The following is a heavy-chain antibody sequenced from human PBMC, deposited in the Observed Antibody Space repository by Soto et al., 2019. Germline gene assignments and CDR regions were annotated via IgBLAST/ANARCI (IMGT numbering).Heavy chain of an antibody. Sequence: PSETLSLTCTVSGGSISSYYWSWIRQPAGKGLEWIGRFFSSGSSHYNPSLKSRVTMSVDTSKNQFSLKLSSVTAADTAVYCCARNIVVVTAKNWFDPWGQGTLVTVFS. D-gene: IGHD2-21*02. CDR1: GGSISSYY. J-gene: IGHJ5*02. CDR2: FFSSGSS. V-gene: IGHV4-4*07. CDR3: ARNIVVVTAKNWFDP.